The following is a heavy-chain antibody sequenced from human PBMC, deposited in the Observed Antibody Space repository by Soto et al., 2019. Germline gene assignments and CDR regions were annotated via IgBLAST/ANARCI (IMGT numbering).Heavy chain of an antibody. J-gene: IGHJ3*02. V-gene: IGHV3-33*01. D-gene: IGHD6-13*01. CDR3: ARDIGDQTSRWTDAFDI. CDR1: GFTFSSYG. Sequence: PGGSLRLSCAASGFTFSSYGMHWVRQAPGKGLEWVAVIWYDGTNKYYVDSVKGRFTISKDNSKNTLHLQMNSLRAEDTAIYYCARDIGDQTSRWTDAFDIWGQGTRVTVSS. CDR2: IWYDGTNK.